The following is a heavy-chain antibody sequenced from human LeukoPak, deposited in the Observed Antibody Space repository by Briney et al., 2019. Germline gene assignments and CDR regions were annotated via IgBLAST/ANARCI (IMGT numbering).Heavy chain of an antibody. CDR3: ARPTRYYDSSGYYQNWFDP. D-gene: IGHD3-22*01. CDR1: GGSISGSNYY. CDR2: IYYSGST. V-gene: IGHV4-39*01. J-gene: IGHJ5*02. Sequence: SETLSLTCTVSGGSISGSNYYWGWIRQPPGKGLEWIGSIYYSGSTYYNPSLKSRVTISVDTSKNQFSLKLSSVTAADTAVYYCARPTRYYDSSGYYQNWFDPWGQGTLVTVSS.